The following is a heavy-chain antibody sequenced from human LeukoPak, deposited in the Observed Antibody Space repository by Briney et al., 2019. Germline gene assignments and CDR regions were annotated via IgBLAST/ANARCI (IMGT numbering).Heavy chain of an antibody. V-gene: IGHV3-30*02. CDR3: NQIDY. J-gene: IGHJ4*02. CDR2: IRYDGSDK. Sequence: GGSLRLSCSASGFTFNTYGMHWVRQAPGKGLEWVAFIRYDGSDKYYADSVRGRFTISRDNSKNTLYLQMNSLRPEDTALYYCNQIDYWGQGTLVTVSS. CDR1: GFTFNTYG.